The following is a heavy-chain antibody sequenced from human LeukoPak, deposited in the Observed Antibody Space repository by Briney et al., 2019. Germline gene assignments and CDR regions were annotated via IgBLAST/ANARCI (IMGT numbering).Heavy chain of an antibody. D-gene: IGHD6-19*01. CDR3: ARDDRSVAGHQFDY. CDR2: IRYDGSNK. Sequence: GGSLRLSCAASGFTFSSYAMHWVRQAPGKGLEWVTFIRYDGSNKYYADSVKGRFTISRDNSKNTLYLQMNSLRAEDTAVYYCARDDRSVAGHQFDYWGQGTLVTVSS. V-gene: IGHV3-30*02. CDR1: GFTFSSYA. J-gene: IGHJ4*02.